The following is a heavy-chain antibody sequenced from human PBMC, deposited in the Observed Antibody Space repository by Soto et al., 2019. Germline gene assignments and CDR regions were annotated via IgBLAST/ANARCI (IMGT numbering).Heavy chain of an antibody. V-gene: IGHV4-30-4*01. Sequence: QVQLQESGPGLVKPSQTLSLTCTVSGGSISSGDYYWSWIRQPPGKGLEWIGYIYYSGSTYYNPSLKSRVTLSVHTTKNQFSLKLRSVTGADTAVYYCARLYCISTSRYPRGNYYGMDVWGQGTTVTVS. CDR2: IYYSGST. CDR1: GGSISSGDYY. D-gene: IGHD2-2*01. J-gene: IGHJ6*02. CDR3: ARLYCISTSRYPRGNYYGMDV.